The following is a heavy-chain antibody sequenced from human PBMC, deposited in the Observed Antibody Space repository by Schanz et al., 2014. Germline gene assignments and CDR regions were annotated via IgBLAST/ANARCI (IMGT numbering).Heavy chain of an antibody. CDR3: ARARVIVGATVSWFDP. CDR2: THITGST. J-gene: IGHJ5*02. D-gene: IGHD1-26*01. CDR1: GGSISSGDYS. V-gene: IGHV4-30-4*07. Sequence: QVPLQESGPGLVKPSQTLSLTCAVSGGSISSGDYSWSWIRQPPGKGLEWIGFTHITGSTYYNPSLKSRVTLSLDTSENQFSLKLRSVTAADTAVYYCARARVIVGATVSWFDPWGQGTLVTVSS.